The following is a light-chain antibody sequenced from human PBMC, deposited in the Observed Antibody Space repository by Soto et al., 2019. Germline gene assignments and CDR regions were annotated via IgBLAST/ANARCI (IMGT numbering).Light chain of an antibody. J-gene: IGKJ1*01. CDR3: QQYGSSRWT. V-gene: IGKV3D-20*01. Sequence: EVVMRQYPATLSVSPGEGSTLACVASQGIGDTLAWYQHKPGQTPRLLIYDTSTRATGVPTRFSGSRSGTDFTLTISRLEPEDFAVYYCQQYGSSRWTFGQRTNVDI. CDR1: QGIGDT. CDR2: DTS.